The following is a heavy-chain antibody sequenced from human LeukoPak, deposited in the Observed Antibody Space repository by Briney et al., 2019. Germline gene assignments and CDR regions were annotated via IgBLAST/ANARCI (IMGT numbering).Heavy chain of an antibody. D-gene: IGHD3-10*01. CDR3: ASSKASGSYYNAGPFDY. CDR1: GFTFSSYA. V-gene: IGHV3-23*01. CDR2: ISGSGGST. J-gene: IGHJ4*02. Sequence: PGGSLRLSCAASGFTFSSYAMSWVRQAPGKGLEWVSAISGSGGSTYYADSVKGRFTISRDNAKNSLYLQMNSLRAEDTAVYYCASSKASGSYYNAGPFDYWGQGTLVTVSS.